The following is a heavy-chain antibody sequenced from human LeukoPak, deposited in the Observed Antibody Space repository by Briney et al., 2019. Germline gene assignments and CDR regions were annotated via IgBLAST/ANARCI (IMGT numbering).Heavy chain of an antibody. CDR2: ISRGSGHV. V-gene: IGHV3-21*01. D-gene: IGHD6-6*01. CDR3: ARVDAALDS. Sequence: PGGSLRLSCAASRFTFSNYSMNWVRQAPGKGLEWVSSISRGSGHVYYADSVKGRFTISRDNARNSLYLQMNSLRAEDTAIYYCARVDAALDSWGQGTLVTVSS. J-gene: IGHJ4*02. CDR1: RFTFSNYS.